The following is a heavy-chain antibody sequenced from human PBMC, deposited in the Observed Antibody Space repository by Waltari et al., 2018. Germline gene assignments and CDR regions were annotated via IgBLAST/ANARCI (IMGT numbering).Heavy chain of an antibody. Sequence: EVQLVESGGGLVQPGASLKLSCAASGFIFSGSPIHWVRQASGKGLEWVGRIGNQGNTYATVYTESVKGRFTISRDDSKNTAYLQMNSLKIEDTAFYYCTRSPGFGPWGQGTLVTVSS. CDR1: GFIFSGSP. CDR3: TRSPGFGP. CDR2: IGNQGNTYAT. J-gene: IGHJ5*02. V-gene: IGHV3-73*02.